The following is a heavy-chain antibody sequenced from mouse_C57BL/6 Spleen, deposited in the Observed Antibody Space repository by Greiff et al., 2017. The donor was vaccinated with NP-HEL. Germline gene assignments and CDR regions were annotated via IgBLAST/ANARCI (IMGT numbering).Heavy chain of an antibody. CDR3: ARPITTVVAQGAMDY. CDR1: GYTFTSYW. J-gene: IGHJ4*01. V-gene: IGHV1-55*01. D-gene: IGHD1-1*01. CDR2: IYPGSGST. Sequence: QVQLQQPGAELVKPGASVKMSCKASGYTFTSYWITWVKQRPGQGLEWIGDIYPGSGSTNYNEKFKSKATLTVDTSSSTAYMQLSSLTSEDSAVYYCARPITTVVAQGAMDYWGQGTSVTVSS.